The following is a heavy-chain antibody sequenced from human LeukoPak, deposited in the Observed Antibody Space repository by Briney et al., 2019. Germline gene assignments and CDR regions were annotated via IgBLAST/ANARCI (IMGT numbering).Heavy chain of an antibody. CDR1: GFTFSDYY. V-gene: IGHV3-11*01. CDR3: ARDLGITMVRGVIDPGNYFDY. Sequence: GGSLRLSCAASGFTFSDYYMSWICQAPGKGLEWVSYISSSGSTIYYADSVKGRFTISRDNAKNSLYLQMNSLRAEDTAVYYCARDLGITMVRGVIDPGNYFDYWGQGTLVTVSS. D-gene: IGHD3-10*01. J-gene: IGHJ4*02. CDR2: ISSSGSTI.